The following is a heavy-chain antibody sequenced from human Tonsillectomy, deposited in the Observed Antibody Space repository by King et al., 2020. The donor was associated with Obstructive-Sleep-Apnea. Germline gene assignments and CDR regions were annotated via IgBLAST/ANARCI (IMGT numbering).Heavy chain of an antibody. CDR3: ARVPY. V-gene: IGHV4-61*01. J-gene: IGHJ4*02. Sequence: QLKESGPGLVKPSETLSLTCTVSGGSVTSGNYYWSWIRQPPGKGLEWIGYISYNGTAYYNPSLKSRVTISVDTSKNQFSLMLTSMTAADTAVYFCARVPYWGQGTLVTVSS. CDR1: GGSVTSGNYY. CDR2: ISYNGTA.